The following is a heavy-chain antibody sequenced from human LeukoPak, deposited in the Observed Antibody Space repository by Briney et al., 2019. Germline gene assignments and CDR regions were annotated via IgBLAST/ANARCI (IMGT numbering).Heavy chain of an antibody. CDR1: GGSISSSSYY. Sequence: ETLSLTCTVSGGSISSSSYYWGWIRQPPGKGLEWVAKIKPDGSEKDHVDSVKGRFTISRDNSKNTLYLQMNSLRAEDTAVYYCAKVPYYDFWSGPDYWGQGTLVTVSS. D-gene: IGHD3-3*01. V-gene: IGHV3-7*03. CDR3: AKVPYYDFWSGPDY. CDR2: IKPDGSEK. J-gene: IGHJ4*02.